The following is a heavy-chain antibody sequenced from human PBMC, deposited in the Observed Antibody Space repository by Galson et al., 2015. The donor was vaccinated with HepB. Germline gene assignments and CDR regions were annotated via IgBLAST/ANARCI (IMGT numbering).Heavy chain of an antibody. Sequence: CAISGDSVSSNSAAWSWIRQSPSRGLEWLGRTYYRSKWYNDYAVSVKSRITINPDTSKNQFSLQLNSVTPEDTAVYYCARGSGYYGSGSSFDYWGQGTLVTVSS. J-gene: IGHJ4*02. CDR1: GDSVSSNSAA. D-gene: IGHD3-10*01. CDR3: ARGSGYYGSGSSFDY. CDR2: TYYRSKWYN. V-gene: IGHV6-1*01.